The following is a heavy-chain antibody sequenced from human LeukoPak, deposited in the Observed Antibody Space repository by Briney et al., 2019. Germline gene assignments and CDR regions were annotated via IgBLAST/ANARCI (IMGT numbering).Heavy chain of an antibody. CDR2: IRYDGSSK. J-gene: IGHJ4*02. Sequence: GGSLRLSCAASRFIFSSYGMHWVRQSPGKGLEWVAFIRYDGSSKYYADSVKGRYTVSRDNSRNTVYLQMNSVRPEDTAVYYCARDGGLYSVVRGADYNCFDYWGQGTLLTVSS. V-gene: IGHV3-30*02. CDR3: ARDGGLYSVVRGADYNCFDY. D-gene: IGHD3-10*01. CDR1: RFIFSSYG.